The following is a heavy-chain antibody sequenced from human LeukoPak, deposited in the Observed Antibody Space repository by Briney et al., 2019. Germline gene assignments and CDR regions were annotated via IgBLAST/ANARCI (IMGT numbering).Heavy chain of an antibody. Sequence: GGSLRLSCAASGFTFSSYSMNWVRQAPGKGLEWVSSISSSSSYIYYADSVKGRFTISRDNAKNSLYLQMNSLRAEDTAVYYCARDAGRGYRSDAFDIWGQGTMVTVSS. V-gene: IGHV3-21*01. J-gene: IGHJ3*02. CDR3: ARDAGRGYRSDAFDI. D-gene: IGHD5-18*01. CDR2: ISSSSSYI. CDR1: GFTFSSYS.